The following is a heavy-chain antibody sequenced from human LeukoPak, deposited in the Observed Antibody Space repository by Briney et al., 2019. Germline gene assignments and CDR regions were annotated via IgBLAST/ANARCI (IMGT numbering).Heavy chain of an antibody. D-gene: IGHD6-19*01. V-gene: IGHV3-23*01. CDR2: ISGSGGST. CDR1: GFTFISYA. CDR3: AKDRIAVAGTNFDY. J-gene: IGHJ4*02. Sequence: GGSLRLSCAASGFTFISYAMSWARHAPGKGLEWVSAISGSGGSTYYVVSVKRLYTISRENSKKTLYLQMNSVRAEDTAVYYSAKDRIAVAGTNFDYWGQGTLVTVSS.